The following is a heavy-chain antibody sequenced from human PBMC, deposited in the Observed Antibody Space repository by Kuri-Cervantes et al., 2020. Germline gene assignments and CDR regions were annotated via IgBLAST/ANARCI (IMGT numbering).Heavy chain of an antibody. V-gene: IGHV3-30-3*01. CDR1: GFTFNNYG. J-gene: IGHJ3*02. Sequence: GESLKISCVASGFTFNNYGVHWVRQAPGKGLGWVAAISYDGSNKYYADSVRGRFTISRDNSKNTLYLQVNSLRADDTAVYYCAKEKQWLVEVDAFDMWGQGTKVTVSS. CDR2: ISYDGSNK. CDR3: AKEKQWLVEVDAFDM. D-gene: IGHD6-19*01.